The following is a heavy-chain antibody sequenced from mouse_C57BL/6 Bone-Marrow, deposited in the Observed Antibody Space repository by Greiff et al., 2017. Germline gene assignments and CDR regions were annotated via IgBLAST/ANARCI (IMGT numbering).Heavy chain of an antibody. Sequence: EVQLVESEGGLVQPGSSMKLSCTASGFTFSDYYMAWVRQVPEKGLEWVANINYDGSSTYYLDSLKSRFIISRDNAKNILYLQMSSLKSEDTATYYCAREVGFYDGYYDYWGQGTTLTVSS. J-gene: IGHJ2*01. D-gene: IGHD2-3*01. CDR2: INYDGSST. CDR3: AREVGFYDGYYDY. V-gene: IGHV5-16*01. CDR1: GFTFSDYY.